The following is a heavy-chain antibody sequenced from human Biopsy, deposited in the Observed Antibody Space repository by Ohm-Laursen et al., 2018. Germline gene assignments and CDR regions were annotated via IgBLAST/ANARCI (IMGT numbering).Heavy chain of an antibody. D-gene: IGHD3-10*01. CDR3: ARDRVINPLEPPRPFGMDV. CDR2: FNPGGGTA. Sequence: ASVKVSCKASGYTFVNYYMHWVRQAPGQGLEWMGIFNPGGGTANYAQNFQRRVVMTRNMSTNTAYMELSSLTSDDTAVYYCARDRVINPLEPPRPFGMDVWGQGTTVTVSS. J-gene: IGHJ6*02. CDR1: GYTFVNYY. V-gene: IGHV1-46*01.